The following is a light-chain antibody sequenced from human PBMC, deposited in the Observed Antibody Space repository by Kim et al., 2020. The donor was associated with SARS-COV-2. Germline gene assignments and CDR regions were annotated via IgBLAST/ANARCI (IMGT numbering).Light chain of an antibody. CDR3: LLSYSDSRI. CDR2: DTG. CDR1: TGAVTSGPF. Sequence: PGGTVTPPLHSSTGAVTSGPFPSWIQQKPGQAPRTLIYDTGNSHSWTPARFSGSLLGGKAALTLSAAQPEDEADYYCLLSYSDSRIFGGGTQLTVL. V-gene: IGLV7-46*01. J-gene: IGLJ2*01.